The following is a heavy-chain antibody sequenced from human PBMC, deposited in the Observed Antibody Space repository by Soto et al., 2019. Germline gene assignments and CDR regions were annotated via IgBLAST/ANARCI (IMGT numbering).Heavy chain of an antibody. V-gene: IGHV3-30-3*01. D-gene: IGHD5-18*01. J-gene: IGHJ6*02. CDR3: ARDPSSMIGGYSYGVTSGMDV. CDR2: ISYDGSNK. Sequence: GGSLRLSCAASGFTYSSYAMHWVRQAPGKRLEGVAVISYDGSNKYYADSVKGRFTIYRDNSKNTMYLQMNSLRADDTAVYYCARDPSSMIGGYSYGVTSGMDVWGQGTAVTSP. CDR1: GFTYSSYA.